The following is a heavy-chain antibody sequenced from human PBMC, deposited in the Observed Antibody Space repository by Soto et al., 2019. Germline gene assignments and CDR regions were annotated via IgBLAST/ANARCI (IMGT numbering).Heavy chain of an antibody. Sequence: TLSLTCTVSDASISSGDYYWTWIRQPPGKGLEWIAYIFYSGRTDYNPSLASRVTISVDTSKNIFSLKVNSVTAADTAVYYCARGKYSDYRSSFDFWGQGALVTVSS. CDR3: ARGKYSDYRSSFDF. D-gene: IGHD4-17*01. J-gene: IGHJ4*02. CDR1: DASISSGDYY. CDR2: IFYSGRT. V-gene: IGHV4-30-4*01.